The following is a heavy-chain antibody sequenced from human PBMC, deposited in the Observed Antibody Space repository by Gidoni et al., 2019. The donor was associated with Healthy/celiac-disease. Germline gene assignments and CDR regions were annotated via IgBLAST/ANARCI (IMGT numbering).Heavy chain of an antibody. CDR1: GGSFSGYY. CDR2: INHRGIT. V-gene: IGHV4-34*01. J-gene: IGHJ4*02. CDR3: ARGFSRHYYGSG. D-gene: IGHD3-10*01. Sequence: QVQLPQWGAGLLAPSETLSLTCAVYGGSFSGYYWSWIRQPPGKGLEWIGEINHRGITNSIPTLKSRVTISVDLTKNQFSLKLSAVSSSATAVYYCARGFSRHYYGSGWGQGTLVTVSS.